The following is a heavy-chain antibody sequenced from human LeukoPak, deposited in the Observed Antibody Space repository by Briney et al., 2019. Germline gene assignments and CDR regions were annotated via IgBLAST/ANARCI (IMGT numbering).Heavy chain of an antibody. Sequence: PSETLSLTCTVSGGSIRSSSYYWGWIRQPPGKGLEWIGSIYHSGSTQYNPSLKSRVTISIDTSNNQFSLKLSSVTAADTAVYYCARDNGRNIKMLWAFDNWGQGTLVTVSS. CDR2: IYHSGST. J-gene: IGHJ4*02. CDR1: GGSIRSSSYY. D-gene: IGHD2-8*01. CDR3: ARDNGRNIKMLWAFDN. V-gene: IGHV4-39*07.